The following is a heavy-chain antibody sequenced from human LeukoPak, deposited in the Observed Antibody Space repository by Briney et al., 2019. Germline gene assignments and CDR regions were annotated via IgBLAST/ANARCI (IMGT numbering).Heavy chain of an antibody. V-gene: IGHV4-59*01. CDR2: IYYSGST. D-gene: IGHD4-17*01. J-gene: IGHJ5*02. CDR3: ARHSSMTTVTFGP. CDR1: GGSISSYY. Sequence: PSETLSLTCTVSGGSISSYYWSWIRQPPGKGLEWIGYIYYSGSTNYNPSLKSRVTISVDTSKNQFSMKLSSVTAADTAVYYCARHSSMTTVTFGPWGQGTLVTGSS.